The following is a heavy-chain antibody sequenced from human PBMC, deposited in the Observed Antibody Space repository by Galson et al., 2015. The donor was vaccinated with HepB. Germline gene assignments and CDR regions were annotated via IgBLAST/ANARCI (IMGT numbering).Heavy chain of an antibody. CDR2: ISAYNGNT. CDR3: ARGASYYYDSSGYLVPFDY. V-gene: IGHV1-18*01. J-gene: IGHJ4*02. Sequence: SVKVSCKASGYTFTSSGVSWVRQAPGQGLEWMGWISAYNGNTNYAQKLQGRVAMTTDTSTNTVYMELRSLRSDDTAVYYCARGASYYYDSSGYLVPFDYWGQGTLVTVSS. CDR1: GYTFTSSG. D-gene: IGHD3-22*01.